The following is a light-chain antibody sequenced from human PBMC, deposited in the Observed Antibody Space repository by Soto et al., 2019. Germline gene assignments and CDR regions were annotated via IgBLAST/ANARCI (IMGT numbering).Light chain of an antibody. CDR1: QSVSNS. CDR3: QQYNNWWT. Sequence: EIILTQSPGTLSLSPGERASLSCRASQSVSNSFLAWYQQKPGQGPRLLIYGASTRATGIPARFSGSGSGTEFTLTISSLQSEDFAVYYCQQYNNWWTFGQGTKVDIK. CDR2: GAS. J-gene: IGKJ1*01. V-gene: IGKV3-15*01.